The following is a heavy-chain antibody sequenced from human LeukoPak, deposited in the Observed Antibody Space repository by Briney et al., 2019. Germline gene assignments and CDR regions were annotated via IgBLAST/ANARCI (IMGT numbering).Heavy chain of an antibody. D-gene: IGHD6-19*01. Sequence: PSETLSLTCTVSGGSISSGGYYWSWIRQPPGKGLEWIGEINHSGSTNYNPSLKSRVTISVDTSKNQFSLKLSSVTAADTAVYYCARRGGIAVYWGQGTLVTVSS. CDR1: GGSISSGGYY. J-gene: IGHJ4*02. CDR3: ARRGGIAVY. V-gene: IGHV4-39*07. CDR2: INHSGST.